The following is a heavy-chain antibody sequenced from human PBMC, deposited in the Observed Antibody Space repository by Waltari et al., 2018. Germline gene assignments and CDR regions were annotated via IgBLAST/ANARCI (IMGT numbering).Heavy chain of an antibody. V-gene: IGHV1-2*02. CDR1: GYTFTGYY. J-gene: IGHJ6*03. CDR2: ISPNSGDT. Sequence: QVQLVQSGAEVKKPGASVKVSCKASGYTFTGYYIHWVRQAPGQGLEWMGWISPNSGDTNYAQKFQGRVTRTRDTSTTTAYMELSRRTSDDTAVFYCARGDFRLSYYYMDVWGKGTTVTVSS. CDR3: ARGDFRLSYYYMDV. D-gene: IGHD3-3*01.